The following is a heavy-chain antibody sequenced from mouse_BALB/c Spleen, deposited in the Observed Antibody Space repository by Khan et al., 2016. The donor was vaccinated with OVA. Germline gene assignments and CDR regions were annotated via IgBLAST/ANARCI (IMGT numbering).Heavy chain of an antibody. Sequence: EVELVESGGGLVQPGGSRKLSCAASGFTFSRFGMHWVRQAPEKGLEWVAYISSGSSTIYYAYTAKGRFTISRDNPKNTLFLQMTSLRSEDTAMYYCARDSNFDYWGQGTTLTVSS. CDR3: ARDSNFDY. CDR2: ISSGSSTI. J-gene: IGHJ2*01. V-gene: IGHV5-17*02. CDR1: GFTFSRFG.